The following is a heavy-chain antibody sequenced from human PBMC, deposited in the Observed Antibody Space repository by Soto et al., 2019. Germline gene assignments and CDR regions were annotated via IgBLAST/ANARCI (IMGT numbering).Heavy chain of an antibody. CDR2: ISAGSDAI. V-gene: IGHV3-48*02. CDR1: GFIFSTYT. Sequence: EGQLVESGGGLVLPGGSLRLSCAASGFIFSTYTLNWVRQAPGKGLEWVSYISAGSDAIHYADSVKGRFTVSRDNAKKSLFLQMNSMRDEDTAVYYCARLYTTSRVGAWFERWGQGTLVTVSS. CDR3: ARLYTTSRVGAWFER. J-gene: IGHJ5*02. D-gene: IGHD3-16*01.